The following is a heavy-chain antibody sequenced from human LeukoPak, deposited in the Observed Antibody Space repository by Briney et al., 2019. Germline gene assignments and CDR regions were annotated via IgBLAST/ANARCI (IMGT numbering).Heavy chain of an antibody. Sequence: GGSLRLSCAASGFAFSSYWMSWVRQAPGKGLEWVANIKQDGSEKYYVDSVKGRFTISRDNAKNSLYLQMNSLRAEDTAVYYCARESSYSNFGPYYYYMDVWGKGTTVTVSS. D-gene: IGHD4-11*01. CDR2: IKQDGSEK. V-gene: IGHV3-7*01. J-gene: IGHJ6*03. CDR3: ARESSYSNFGPYYYYMDV. CDR1: GFAFSSYW.